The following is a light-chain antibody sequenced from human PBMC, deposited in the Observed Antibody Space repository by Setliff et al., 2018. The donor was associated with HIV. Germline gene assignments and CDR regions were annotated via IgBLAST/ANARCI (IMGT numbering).Light chain of an antibody. J-gene: IGLJ1*01. CDR2: DVS. CDR3: SSYAGNNTCV. V-gene: IGLV2-14*03. CDR1: SSDVGYYNF. Sequence: QSALTQPASVSGSLGQSITISCTRTSSDVGYYNFVSWYQQHPGKAPKLMIFDVSNRPSGVSNRFSGSKSGNTASLTISGLQAEDEADYYCSSYAGNNTCVFGSGTKVTVL.